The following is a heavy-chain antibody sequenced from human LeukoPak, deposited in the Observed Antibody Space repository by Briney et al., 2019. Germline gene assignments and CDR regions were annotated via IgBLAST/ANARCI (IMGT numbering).Heavy chain of an antibody. CDR2: INPNSGGT. V-gene: IGHV1-2*02. J-gene: IGHJ5*01. CDR1: GYTFIDYH. CDR3: ARVSCSGGTCYDLGWFDS. D-gene: IGHD2-15*01. Sequence: ASVKVSCKGSGYTFIDYHIHWVRQAPGQGLEWMGWINPNSGGTIYAQKFQGRVTMTRDTSINTAYMELSRLTSDDAAMYYCARVSCSGGTCYDLGWFDSWGQGTLVTVPS.